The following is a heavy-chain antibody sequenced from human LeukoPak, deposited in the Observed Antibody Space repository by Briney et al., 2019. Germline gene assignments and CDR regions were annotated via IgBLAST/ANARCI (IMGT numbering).Heavy chain of an antibody. D-gene: IGHD3-10*01. Sequence: GGSLRLSCAASGFTFGNYWMYWVRQAPGKGLVWVARINSDGSDTNYADSVRGRFTFSRDNAKNTMYLQMNSLRAEDTAVYYCARDWAPGSPFDFWGQGTLVTVS. J-gene: IGHJ4*02. V-gene: IGHV3-74*01. CDR3: ARDWAPGSPFDF. CDR1: GFTFGNYW. CDR2: INSDGSDT.